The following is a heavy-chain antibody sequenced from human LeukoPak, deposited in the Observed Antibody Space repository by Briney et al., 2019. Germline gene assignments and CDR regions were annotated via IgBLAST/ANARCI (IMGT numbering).Heavy chain of an antibody. CDR1: GFTFSDYW. J-gene: IGHJ6*03. CDR3: ARERGNYGGYYNYYMDV. D-gene: IGHD4-11*01. Sequence: PGGSLRLSCAASGFTFSDYWINWVRQAPGKRLEWVANIKQDGSDKYYVDSVKGRFTISRDNAKNSLYLQMNSLRAEDTAVYYCARERGNYGGYYNYYMDVRGKGTTVTVSS. V-gene: IGHV3-7*01. CDR2: IKQDGSDK.